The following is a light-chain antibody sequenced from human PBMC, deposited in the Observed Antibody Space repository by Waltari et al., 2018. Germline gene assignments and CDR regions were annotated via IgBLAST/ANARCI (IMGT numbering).Light chain of an antibody. J-gene: IGKJ3*01. CDR1: QSVSSSY. V-gene: IGKV3-20*01. Sequence: EIVLTQSPGTLSLSPGERATLSCRASQSVSSSYLAWYQQKPGQAPRLLIYGASSRATGIPDRFSGSGSGTDFTLTISRLEPEDFAVYYCQQYGSSPQQFTFGPGTKVDIK. CDR2: GAS. CDR3: QQYGSSPQQFT.